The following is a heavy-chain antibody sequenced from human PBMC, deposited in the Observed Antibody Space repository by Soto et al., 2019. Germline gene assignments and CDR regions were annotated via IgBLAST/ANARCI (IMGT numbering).Heavy chain of an antibody. V-gene: IGHV4-59*08. J-gene: IGHJ4*02. Sequence: SETLSLTCTVSGGSKSSYDWSWSWIRQPPGKGLEWIGYISHNGSTNYNPSLKSRATTALDTSKNQFSLRLSSVTAADTAVYYCARQLLHWNDGQPYFDSWGRGTLVTVSS. CDR3: ARQLLHWNDGQPYFDS. D-gene: IGHD1-1*01. CDR1: GGSKSSYD. CDR2: ISHNGST.